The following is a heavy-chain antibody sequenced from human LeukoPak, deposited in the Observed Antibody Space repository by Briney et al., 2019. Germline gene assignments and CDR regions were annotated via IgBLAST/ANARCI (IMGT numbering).Heavy chain of an antibody. Sequence: ETLSLTCAVSGGSISSSNWWSWVRQAPGKGLEWVSAMSAGGGSTYYADSVKGRFTVSRDNSKNTLYLQVNSLRAEDTAIYYCARNGAYSSSSIDYWGQGTLVTVSS. V-gene: IGHV3-23*01. J-gene: IGHJ4*02. CDR2: MSAGGGST. D-gene: IGHD6-6*01. CDR1: GGSISSSN. CDR3: ARNGAYSSSSIDY.